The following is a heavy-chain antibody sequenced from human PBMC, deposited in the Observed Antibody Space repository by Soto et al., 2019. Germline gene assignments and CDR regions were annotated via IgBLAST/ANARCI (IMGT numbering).Heavy chain of an antibody. D-gene: IGHD3-22*01. CDR2: ISGSGDRT. CDR3: VKDDGGYPSTAPH. Sequence: EVQLLESGGGLVQPGGSLRLSCAASGITISNYPMSWVRQAPGKGLDWVSGISGSGDRTYYADSAKGRFTISKDISRNSLSLQLDSVGVEDTAVYFYVKDDGGYPSTAPHWGQVTLVTVSS. V-gene: IGHV3-23*01. CDR1: GITISNYP. J-gene: IGHJ4*02.